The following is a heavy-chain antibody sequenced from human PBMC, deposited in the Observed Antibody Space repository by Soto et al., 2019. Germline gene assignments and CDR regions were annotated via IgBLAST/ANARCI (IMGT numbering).Heavy chain of an antibody. J-gene: IGHJ5*02. V-gene: IGHV1-18*04. D-gene: IGHD3-22*01. CDR2: ISPYNGNT. CDR3: ARDQYFFDSSGYYDH. Sequence: QIQLVQSAAEVKKPGASVKVSCKTSGYTFVSYGISWVRQAPGQGLEWMGWISPYNGNTNFAQRFRGRVTLTTDTSTDIVYMDLGSLKSDDTAVYYCARDQYFFDSSGYYDHWGQGTLITVSS. CDR1: GYTFVSYG.